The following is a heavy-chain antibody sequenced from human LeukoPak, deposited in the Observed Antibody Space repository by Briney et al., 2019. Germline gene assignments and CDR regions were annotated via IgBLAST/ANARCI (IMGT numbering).Heavy chain of an antibody. CDR3: AKMAITIFGVPNWFDP. Sequence: GGSLRLSCVASGFISSGFWMAWVRQAPGKGLEWVSAISGSGGSTYYADSVKGRFTISRDNSKNKLYLQMNSLRAEDTAVYYCAKMAITIFGVPNWFDPWGQGTLVTVSS. J-gene: IGHJ5*02. CDR2: ISGSGGST. CDR1: GFISSGFW. V-gene: IGHV3-23*01. D-gene: IGHD3-3*01.